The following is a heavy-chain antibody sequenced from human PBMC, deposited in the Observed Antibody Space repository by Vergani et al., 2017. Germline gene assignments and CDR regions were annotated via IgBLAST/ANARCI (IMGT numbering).Heavy chain of an antibody. D-gene: IGHD3-10*01. Sequence: QITLKESGLTLVKPTQTLTLTCTFSGFSLSTSGVAVGWIRQPPGKALEWLALIYWNDDKRYSSSLKSRLTITKDTSKNQVVLTMTNIDPVDTATYYCAHRRWEFLWFGEEAVDIWGQGTMVTVS. CDR1: GFSLSTSGVA. CDR3: AHRRWEFLWFGEEAVDI. CDR2: IYWNDDK. V-gene: IGHV2-5*01. J-gene: IGHJ3*02.